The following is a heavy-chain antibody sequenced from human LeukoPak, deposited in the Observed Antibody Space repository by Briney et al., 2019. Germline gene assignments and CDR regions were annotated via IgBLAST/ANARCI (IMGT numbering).Heavy chain of an antibody. CDR3: ARDWPTVTNYYGMDV. CDR1: GFTFSSYS. Sequence: GGSLRLSCAASGFTFSSYSMNWVRQAPGKGLEGVSSISSSSSYIYNADSVKGRFTISRDNAKNSLYLQMNSLRAENTAVYYCARDWPTVTNYYGMDVWGQGTTVTVSS. J-gene: IGHJ6*02. CDR2: ISSSSSYI. V-gene: IGHV3-21*01. D-gene: IGHD4-4*01.